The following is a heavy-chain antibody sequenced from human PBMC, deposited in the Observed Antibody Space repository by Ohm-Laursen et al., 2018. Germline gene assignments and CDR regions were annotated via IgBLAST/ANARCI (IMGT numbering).Heavy chain of an antibody. CDR2: ISGTGSTI. CDR1: GFTFSSYS. Sequence: SLRPSCAASGFTFSSYSMNWVRQAPGKGLEWVSYISGTGSTIYYADSVKGRFTISRDSGKNSLYLQMNSLRAEDTAVYYCARDLAMISNYWGQGTLVTVSS. D-gene: IGHD5-12*01. J-gene: IGHJ4*02. V-gene: IGHV3-48*04. CDR3: ARDLAMISNY.